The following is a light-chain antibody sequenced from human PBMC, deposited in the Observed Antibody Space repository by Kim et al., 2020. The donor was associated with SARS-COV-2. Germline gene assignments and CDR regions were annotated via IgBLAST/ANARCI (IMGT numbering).Light chain of an antibody. Sequence: DIVMTQSPDSLSASVGDRVTITCRTTQSISSHLNWYQQKPGRAPKLLISAASTLQGGVPSRFSGSGSETDFTLTISSLQPEDFATYFCQQSYITPFTFGPGTKVDIK. CDR1: QSISSH. J-gene: IGKJ3*01. V-gene: IGKV1-39*01. CDR3: QQSYITPFT. CDR2: AAS.